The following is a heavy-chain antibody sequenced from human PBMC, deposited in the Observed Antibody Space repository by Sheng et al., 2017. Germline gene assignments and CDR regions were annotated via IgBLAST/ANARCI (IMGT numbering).Heavy chain of an antibody. Sequence: QVQLQQWGAGLLKPSETLSLTCAVYGGSFSGHYWSWIRQPPGKGLEWIGEINHSGSTNYNPSLKSRVTISVDTSKNQFSLKLSSVTAADTAVYFCARTESTWGGTTPWGHGTLVTVSS. CDR3: ARTESTWGGTTP. CDR2: INHSGST. D-gene: IGHD3-10*01. V-gene: IGHV4-34*01. CDR1: GGSFSGHY. J-gene: IGHJ5*02.